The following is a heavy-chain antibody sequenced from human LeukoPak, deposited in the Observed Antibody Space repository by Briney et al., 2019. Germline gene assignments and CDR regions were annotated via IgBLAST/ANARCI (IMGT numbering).Heavy chain of an antibody. CDR1: DFSFTSYG. V-gene: IGHV1-18*01. CDR3: ARAKDRADAFDI. J-gene: IGHJ3*02. D-gene: IGHD1-14*01. CDR2: ISAYNGST. Sequence: ASVKVSCKASDFSFTSYGMSWVRQAPGQGLEWMGWISAYNGSTKYAQKLQGRVTMTTDTSTGTAYMELRSLRPDDTAVYYCARAKDRADAFDIWGQGTMVTVSS.